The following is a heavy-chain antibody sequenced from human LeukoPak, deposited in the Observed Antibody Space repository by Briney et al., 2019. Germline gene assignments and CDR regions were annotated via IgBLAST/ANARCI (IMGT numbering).Heavy chain of an antibody. V-gene: IGHV4-59*01. CDR1: GGSFSSYY. Sequence: PSETLSLTCTVSGGSFSSYYWTWLRQPPGKGLEWIGYIDHSGSTNYNPSLKSRVSISSETSKNQFSLELSSVTAADTAVYYCARLKATVSIHAYFDFWGQGTLVTVSS. J-gene: IGHJ4*02. CDR3: ARLKATVSIHAYFDF. D-gene: IGHD4-17*01. CDR2: IDHSGST.